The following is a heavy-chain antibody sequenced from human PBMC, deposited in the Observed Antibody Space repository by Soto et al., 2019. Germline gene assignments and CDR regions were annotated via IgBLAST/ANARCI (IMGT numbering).Heavy chain of an antibody. CDR3: ARERGTYYDFWSGSRYYYYGMDV. D-gene: IGHD3-3*01. V-gene: IGHV4-59*01. Sequence: PSETLSLTCTVSGGSISSYYWGWIRQPPGKGLGWIGYIYYSGSTNYNPSLKSRVTISVDTSKNQFSLKLSSVTAADTAVYYCARERGTYYDFWSGSRYYYYGMDVWGQGTTVTVSS. CDR1: GGSISSYY. J-gene: IGHJ6*02. CDR2: IYYSGST.